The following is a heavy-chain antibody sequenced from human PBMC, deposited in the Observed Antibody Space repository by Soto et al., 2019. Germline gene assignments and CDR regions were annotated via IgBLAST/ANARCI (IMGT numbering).Heavy chain of an antibody. V-gene: IGHV4-30-2*01. CDR2: IDHTGTS. Sequence: QLQLQESGSGLVKPSQTLSLTCAVSGGSITSGGYFWSWIRQPPGMGLEWIGYIDHTGTSYYKPSLPSRVTTSLDRSNNRFSLGLSSVTAADTAVYHCARAGSSRYTGWFGPWGQGILVTVSS. D-gene: IGHD1-1*01. CDR1: GGSITSGGYF. CDR3: ARAGSSRYTGWFGP. J-gene: IGHJ5*02.